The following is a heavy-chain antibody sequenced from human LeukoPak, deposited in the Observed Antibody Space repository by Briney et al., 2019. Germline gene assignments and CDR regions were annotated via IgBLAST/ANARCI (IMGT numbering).Heavy chain of an antibody. V-gene: IGHV3-23*01. D-gene: IGHD3-9*01. J-gene: IGHJ4*01. CDR3: AKWGDYDILTGYYDSDY. CDR2: XXGRDGGT. CDR1: GFIFSNYA. Sequence: GASLRLSCAASGFIFSNYAMSWVRQAPGKGLXXXXXXXGRDGGTYYADSVKGRFTVSRDDPKNTLYLQMNTLRVEDTAVYYCAKWGDYDILTGYYDSDYWGHGTLVTVSS.